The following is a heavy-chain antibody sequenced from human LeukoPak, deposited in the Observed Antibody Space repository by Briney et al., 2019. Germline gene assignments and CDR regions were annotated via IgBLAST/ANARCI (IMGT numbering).Heavy chain of an antibody. V-gene: IGHV3-72*01. D-gene: IGHD1-26*01. Sequence: GGSQRLSCVASGFTFSDHYMDWVRQTPGKGLEWVGRSRNKANSYTTEYAASVKGRFSISRDDSKNSLFLQMNSLKTDDTAVYYCTRASLSGSYFFYWGQGALVTVSS. CDR1: GFTFSDHY. CDR2: SRNKANSYTT. J-gene: IGHJ4*02. CDR3: TRASLSGSYFFY.